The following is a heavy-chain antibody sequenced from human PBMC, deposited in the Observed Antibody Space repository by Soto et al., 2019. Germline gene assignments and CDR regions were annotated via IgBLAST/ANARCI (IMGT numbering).Heavy chain of an antibody. V-gene: IGHV4-34*01. Sequence: SETLSLTCAVYGGSFSGYYWSWIRQPPGKGLEWIGEINHSGSTNYNPSLKSRVTISVDTSKNQFSLKLSSVTAADTAVYYCASSYGSGSYRGAWFDPWGQGTLVTVSS. D-gene: IGHD3-10*01. CDR1: GGSFSGYY. J-gene: IGHJ5*02. CDR2: INHSGST. CDR3: ASSYGSGSYRGAWFDP.